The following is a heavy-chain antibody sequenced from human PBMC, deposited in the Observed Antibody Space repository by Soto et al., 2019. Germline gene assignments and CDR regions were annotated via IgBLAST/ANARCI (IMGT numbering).Heavy chain of an antibody. CDR2: ISGSGGST. D-gene: IGHD1-26*01. V-gene: IGHV3-23*01. CDR3: AKDGTHDPDFFDY. J-gene: IGHJ4*02. Sequence: GGSLRLSCAASGFTFSSYAMSWVRQAPGKGLEWVSTISGSGGSTYYADSVKGRFTISRDNSKNTLYVQMNSLRAEDTAVYYCAKDGTHDPDFFDYWGQGTLVTVSS. CDR1: GFTFSSYA.